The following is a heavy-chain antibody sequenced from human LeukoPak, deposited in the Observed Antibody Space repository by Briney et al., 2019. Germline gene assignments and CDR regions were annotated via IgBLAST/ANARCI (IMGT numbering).Heavy chain of an antibody. Sequence: GGSLRLSCAASGFTFSSYAMSWVRQAPGKGLEWVSAISGSGGSTYYADSVKGRFTISRDNAKNSLYLQMNSLRAEDTAVYYCARAGRLWFGESQRLDVWGKGTTVTISS. CDR3: ARAGRLWFGESQRLDV. CDR2: ISGSGGST. CDR1: GFTFSSYA. J-gene: IGHJ6*04. D-gene: IGHD3-10*01. V-gene: IGHV3-23*01.